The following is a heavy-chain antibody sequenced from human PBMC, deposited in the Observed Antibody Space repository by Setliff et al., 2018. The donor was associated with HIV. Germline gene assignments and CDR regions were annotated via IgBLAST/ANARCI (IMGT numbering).Heavy chain of an antibody. CDR2: IDHSGST. CDR3: ARGLNYYGSGSYLPLGY. D-gene: IGHD3-10*01. CDR1: GGSFNDYY. Sequence: SETLSLTCTVSGGSFNDYYWTWIRQPPGRGLEWIGEIDHSGSTKYHASLKSRVTISIDTSKNQISLKLSSVTAADTAVYYCARGLNYYGSGSYLPLGYWGQGTLVTVSS. V-gene: IGHV4-34*01. J-gene: IGHJ4*02.